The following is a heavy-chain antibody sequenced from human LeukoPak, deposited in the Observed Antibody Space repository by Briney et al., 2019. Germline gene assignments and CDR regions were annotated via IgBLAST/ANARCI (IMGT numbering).Heavy chain of an antibody. J-gene: IGHJ4*02. Sequence: ASVKVSCKVSGYTLTELSMHWVRQAPGKGLEWMGGFDPEDGETIYAQKFQGRVTMTEDTSTDTAYMELSSLRSEDTAVYYCTTDRSGSYDAYYFDYWGQGTLVTVSS. V-gene: IGHV1-24*01. CDR2: FDPEDGET. D-gene: IGHD1-26*01. CDR1: GYTLTELS. CDR3: TTDRSGSYDAYYFDY.